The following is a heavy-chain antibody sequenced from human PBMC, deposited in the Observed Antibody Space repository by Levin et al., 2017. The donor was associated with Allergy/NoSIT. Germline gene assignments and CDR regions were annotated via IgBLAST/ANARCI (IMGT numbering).Heavy chain of an antibody. CDR2: IRSKAYGGTT. D-gene: IGHD1-1*01. Sequence: GGSLRLSCTASGFTFGDYAMSWVRQAPGKGLEWVGFIRSKAYGGTTEYAASVKGRFTISRDDSKSIAYLQMNSLKTEDTAVYYCTRDSTGPDNTDFDYWGQGTLVTVSS. V-gene: IGHV3-49*04. CDR1: GFTFGDYA. J-gene: IGHJ4*02. CDR3: TRDSTGPDNTDFDY.